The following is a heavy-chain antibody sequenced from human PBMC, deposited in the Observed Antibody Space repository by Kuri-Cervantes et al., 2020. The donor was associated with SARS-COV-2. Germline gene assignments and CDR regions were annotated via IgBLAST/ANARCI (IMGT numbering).Heavy chain of an antibody. Sequence: SETLSLTCTASGGSIRSGSYYWGWIRQSPGKGLEWIGSIYYSGNTLYNPSLKSRLTISVDTSKKQFSLNLSSVTAADTAVYYCARDRGRIAAAGIGWFDPWGQGTLVTVSS. CDR2: IYYSGNT. CDR3: ARDRGRIAAAGIGWFDP. V-gene: IGHV4-39*07. CDR1: GGSIRSGSYY. D-gene: IGHD6-13*01. J-gene: IGHJ5*02.